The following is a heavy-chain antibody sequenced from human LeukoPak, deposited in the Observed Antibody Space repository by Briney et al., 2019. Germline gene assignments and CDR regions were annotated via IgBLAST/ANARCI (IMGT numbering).Heavy chain of an antibody. CDR1: GGSFSAYY. CDR3: ATTPYYYDSSGYSLGDY. D-gene: IGHD3-22*01. Sequence: PSETLSLTCAVYGGSFSAYYRNWIRQPPGKGLEWIGEINHSGSTNYNPSLKSRVTISVDTSKNQFSLKLSSVTAADTAVYYCATTPYYYDSSGYSLGDYWGQGTLVTVSS. CDR2: INHSGST. V-gene: IGHV4-34*01. J-gene: IGHJ4*02.